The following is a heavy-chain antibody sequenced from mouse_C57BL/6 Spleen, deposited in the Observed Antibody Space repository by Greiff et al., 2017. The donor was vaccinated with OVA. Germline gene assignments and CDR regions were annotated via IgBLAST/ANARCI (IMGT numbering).Heavy chain of an antibody. CDR2: IYPSDSDT. V-gene: IGHV1-74*01. Sequence: QVQLLQSGAELVKPGASVKVSCKASGYTFTSYWMHWVKQRPGQGLEWIGKIYPSDSDTNYNQKFKGKATLTVDKSSSTAYMQLSSLTSEDSAVYYCARRGYGYYGDYWGQGTTLTVSS. CDR1: GYTFTSYW. J-gene: IGHJ2*01. CDR3: ARRGYGYYGDY. D-gene: IGHD2-3*01.